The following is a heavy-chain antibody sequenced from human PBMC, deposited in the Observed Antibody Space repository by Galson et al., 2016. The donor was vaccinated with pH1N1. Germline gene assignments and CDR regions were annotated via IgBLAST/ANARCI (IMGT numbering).Heavy chain of an antibody. Sequence: SLRLSCAASGFTFSNYWMSWVCQAPGKGLEWVANINQTGSVQYYVASVTGRFTISSDNAKNSLYLQMNSLTAEDTAVYYCARAIFAAAAVWGQGTLVTVSS. CDR2: INQTGSVQ. J-gene: IGHJ4*02. D-gene: IGHD6-13*01. CDR1: GFTFSNYW. V-gene: IGHV3-7*03. CDR3: ARAIFAAAAV.